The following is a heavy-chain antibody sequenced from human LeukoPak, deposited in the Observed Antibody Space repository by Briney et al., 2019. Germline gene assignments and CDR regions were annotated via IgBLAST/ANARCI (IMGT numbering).Heavy chain of an antibody. CDR2: IYYSGSN. J-gene: IGHJ6*02. Sequence: SETLSLTCTVSGGSISIYYWSWLRQPPGKGVEWLGYIYYSGSNNYNTSLKSRVTISVDTSKNQFYLKLSSVTAADTAVYYCARQGIVATTQEGYYYYYGMDVWGQGTTVTVSS. CDR3: ARQGIVATTQEGYYYYYGMDV. CDR1: GGSISIYY. V-gene: IGHV4-59*08. D-gene: IGHD5-12*01.